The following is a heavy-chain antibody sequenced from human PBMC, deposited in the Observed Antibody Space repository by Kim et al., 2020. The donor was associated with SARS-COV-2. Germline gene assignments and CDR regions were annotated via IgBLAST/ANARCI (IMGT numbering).Heavy chain of an antibody. CDR1: GYTFTSYG. CDR3: ARDPSFPVVVPADYYMDV. D-gene: IGHD2-2*01. CDR2: ISAYNGKT. Sequence: ASVKVSCKASGYTFTSYGISWVRHAPGQGLEWMGWISAYNGKTNYAQKLQGRVTMTTDTSTSTAYMELRSLRSDDTAVYYCARDPSFPVVVPADYYMDVWGTGTTVIVSS. J-gene: IGHJ6*03. V-gene: IGHV1-18*01.